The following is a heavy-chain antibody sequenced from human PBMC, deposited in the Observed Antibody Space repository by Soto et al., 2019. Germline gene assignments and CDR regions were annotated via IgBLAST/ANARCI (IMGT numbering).Heavy chain of an antibody. J-gene: IGHJ6*02. V-gene: IGHV3-30*18. CDR2: ISYDGSNK. CDR1: GFTFSSYG. D-gene: IGHD6-13*01. CDR3: AKERVAAAGLNYYYYGMDV. Sequence: GGSLRLSCAASGFTFSSYGMHWVRQAPGKGLEWVAVISYDGSNKYYADSVKGRFTISRDNSKNTLYLQMNSLRAEDTAVYYCAKERVAAAGLNYYYYGMDVWGQGTTVTVSS.